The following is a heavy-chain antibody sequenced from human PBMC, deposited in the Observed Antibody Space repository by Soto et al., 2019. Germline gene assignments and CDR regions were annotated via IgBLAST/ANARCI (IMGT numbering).Heavy chain of an antibody. V-gene: IGHV3-23*01. CDR3: SKEGTVIAYWYFDL. D-gene: IGHD4-17*01. Sequence: EVQLLESGGGLVQHGGSLRLSCAASGFTFISYAMSCIRQAPGKGLGWVSRMSVTGDGIYYPESVKRRFPMSRDNDKNTLYLRMNSLGAEDTSVYYCSKEGTVIAYWYFDLWSRGTLGTDSS. CDR1: GFTFISYA. J-gene: IGHJ2*01. CDR2: MSVTGDGI.